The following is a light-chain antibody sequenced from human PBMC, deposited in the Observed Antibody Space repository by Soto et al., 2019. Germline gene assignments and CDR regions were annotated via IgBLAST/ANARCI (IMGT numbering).Light chain of an antibody. CDR2: GAS. CDR1: QSFSSSY. Sequence: EIVLMQSPGTLSLSPGERATLSCRASQSFSSSYLAWYQQKPGQAPRLLIYGASNRATGIPDRFSGSGSGTDFTLTISRLEPEDFAVYYCQQYGSAPAWTFGQGTKVEIK. CDR3: QQYGSAPAWT. V-gene: IGKV3-20*01. J-gene: IGKJ1*01.